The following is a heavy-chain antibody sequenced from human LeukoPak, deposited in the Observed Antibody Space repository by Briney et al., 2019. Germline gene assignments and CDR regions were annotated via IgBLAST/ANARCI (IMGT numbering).Heavy chain of an antibody. Sequence: GGSLRLSCAASGFTFSSYSMSWVRQAPGKGLQWVSYISASSSTIYYADSVKGRFTISRDNAGNSLYLQMNSLRVEDTAIYYCARDQRWQLPNYFDSWGQGTLVTVSS. J-gene: IGHJ4*02. CDR1: GFTFSSYS. CDR3: ARDQRWQLPNYFDS. D-gene: IGHD4-23*01. V-gene: IGHV3-48*04. CDR2: ISASSSTI.